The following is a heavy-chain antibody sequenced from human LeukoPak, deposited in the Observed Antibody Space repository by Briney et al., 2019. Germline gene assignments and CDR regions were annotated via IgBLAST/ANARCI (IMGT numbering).Heavy chain of an antibody. D-gene: IGHD6-19*01. V-gene: IGHV3-7*01. CDR1: GFTFSSYW. J-gene: IGHJ3*02. CDR3: AREGGSSGWYDAFHI. Sequence: GGSLRLSCAASGFTFSSYWMTWVHQAPGKGLEWVASINQDGSEKYYVDSVKGRFTISRDNTKNLVYLQINGLRAEDTAVHYCAREGGSSGWYDAFHIWGQGTMVTVSS. CDR2: INQDGSEK.